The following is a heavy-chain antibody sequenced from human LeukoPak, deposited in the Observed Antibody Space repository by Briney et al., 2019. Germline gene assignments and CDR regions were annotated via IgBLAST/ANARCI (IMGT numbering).Heavy chain of an antibody. Sequence: PSETLSLTCTVSSGSISSGRYYWSWIQQPAGKGLEWIGRTDISGSTYYNPSLKSRVTISVDTSKNQFSLKLNSVTAADTAVYYCARGKLELTILDYWGQGTLVTVSS. V-gene: IGHV4-61*02. J-gene: IGHJ4*02. D-gene: IGHD1-7*01. CDR2: TDISGST. CDR3: ARGKLELTILDY. CDR1: SGSISSGRYY.